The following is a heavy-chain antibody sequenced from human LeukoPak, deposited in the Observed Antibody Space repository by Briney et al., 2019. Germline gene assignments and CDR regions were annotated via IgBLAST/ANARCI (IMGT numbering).Heavy chain of an antibody. J-gene: IGHJ3*02. V-gene: IGHV4-39*01. CDR1: GGSISSSSYY. CDR3: ARRDSSGSDAFDI. D-gene: IGHD3-22*01. CDR2: IYYSGST. Sequence: SETLSLTCTVSGGSISSSSYYWGWIRQTPEKGLEWIGSIYYSGSTYYNPSLKSRVTISVDTSKNQFSLKLSSVTAADTAVYYCARRDSSGSDAFDIWGQGTMVTVSS.